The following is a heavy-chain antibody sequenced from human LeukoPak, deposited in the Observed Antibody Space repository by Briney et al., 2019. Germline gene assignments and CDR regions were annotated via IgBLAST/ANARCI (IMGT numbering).Heavy chain of an antibody. CDR2: ITDTGKT. CDR3: ATGYYEPFAT. CDR1: GASFSSYY. J-gene: IGHJ5*02. D-gene: IGHD3-3*01. Sequence: SETLSLTCTLSGASFSSYYWDWLRQTPGKGLEWIGYITDTGKTDSNPSLKRRVSISLGPANTQCSLRLRSVTAADSAVYYCATGYYEPFATWGPGNLVTVSS. V-gene: IGHV4-59*01.